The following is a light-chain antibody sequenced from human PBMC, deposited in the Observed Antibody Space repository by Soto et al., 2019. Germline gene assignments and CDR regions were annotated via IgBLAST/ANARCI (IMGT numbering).Light chain of an antibody. V-gene: IGLV2-14*01. CDR3: SSYRSSITYV. Sequence: QSALTQPDSVSGSPGQSITISCTGTSSDVGGYNYVSWYQQHPGKAPKLLIYEVSNRPSGVSNRFSGSKSGITASLTISGLQAEDEADYCCSSYRSSITYVFGTGTKLTVL. CDR1: SSDVGGYNY. CDR2: EVS. J-gene: IGLJ1*01.